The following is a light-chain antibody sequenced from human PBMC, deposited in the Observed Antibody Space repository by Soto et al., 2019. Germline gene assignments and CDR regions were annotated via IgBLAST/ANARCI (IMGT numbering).Light chain of an antibody. CDR1: QSVSSK. Sequence: IGMTNSPATLCGYAGEGASLSCRASQSVSSKLAWYQQKPGQAPRLLIYGASTRATGIPARFSGSGSGTEFTLTISSLQSEDFAVYYCQQYNNWPPLTFGGGTKVDIK. CDR3: QQYNNWPPLT. J-gene: IGKJ4*01. V-gene: IGKV3-15*01. CDR2: GAS.